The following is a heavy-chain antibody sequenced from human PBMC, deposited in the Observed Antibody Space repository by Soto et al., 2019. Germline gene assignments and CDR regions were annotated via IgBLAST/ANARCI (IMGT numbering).Heavy chain of an antibody. Sequence: ASVKVSCKASGFGLINYGFTWVRQAPGRGLEWMGWISAYNGNTIYAQNLQGRLTTTRDTSTSTAYMELRSLRSDDTAVYYCARLGVNTSVYYYTMDVWGQGTTVTVYS. V-gene: IGHV1-18*04. CDR1: GFGLINYG. CDR2: ISAYNGNT. J-gene: IGHJ6*02. D-gene: IGHD4-4*01. CDR3: ARLGVNTSVYYYTMDV.